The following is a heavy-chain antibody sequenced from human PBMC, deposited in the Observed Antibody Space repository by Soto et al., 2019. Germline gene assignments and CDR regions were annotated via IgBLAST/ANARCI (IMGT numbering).Heavy chain of an antibody. V-gene: IGHV3-7*03. CDR2: INQGGGEK. Sequence: GPLILSDASSGITFSCYWMAWVRQAPGKGLEWVANINQGGGEKYHVDSVKGRFTISRDNAENSLYLQMNSLRAEDTAVYYCARDATYCLDCWGRGTLVTVS. D-gene: IGHD2-15*01. CDR1: GITFSCYW. J-gene: IGHJ4*02. CDR3: ARDATYCLDC.